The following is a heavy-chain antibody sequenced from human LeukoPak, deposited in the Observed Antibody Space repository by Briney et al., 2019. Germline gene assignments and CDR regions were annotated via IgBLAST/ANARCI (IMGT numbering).Heavy chain of an antibody. V-gene: IGHV3-30*03. J-gene: IGHJ4*02. CDR3: ARADFGSSWSNY. CDR1: GYTFSSYG. CDR2: ISHDGSNK. Sequence: GGSLRLSCAASGYTFSSYGMHWVHQAPGKGLEWVAVISHDGSNKYYADSVKGRFTISRDNSKNTLYLQMNSLRAEDTAVYYCARADFGSSWSNYWGQGTLVTVSS. D-gene: IGHD6-13*01.